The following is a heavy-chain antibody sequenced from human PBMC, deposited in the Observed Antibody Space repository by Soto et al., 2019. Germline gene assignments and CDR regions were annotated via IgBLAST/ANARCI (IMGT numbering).Heavy chain of an antibody. CDR3: TTFRPYCSSTSCLLYYYGMDV. J-gene: IGHJ6*02. V-gene: IGHV3-15*01. Sequence: GGSLRLSCAASGFTFSNAWMSWVRQAPGKGLEWVGRIKSKTDGGTTDYAAPVKGRFTISRDDSKNALYLQMNSPKTEDTAVYYCTTFRPYCSSTSCLLYYYGMDVWGQGTTVTVSS. D-gene: IGHD2-2*01. CDR2: IKSKTDGGTT. CDR1: GFTFSNAW.